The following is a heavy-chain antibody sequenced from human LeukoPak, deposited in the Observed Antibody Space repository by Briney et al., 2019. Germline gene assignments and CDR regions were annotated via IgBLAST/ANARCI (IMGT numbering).Heavy chain of an antibody. CDR3: ARGGLGYCSGGSCYFHWFDP. Sequence: ASVKVSCKASGYTFTGYYMHWVRQAPGQGLEWMGRINLNSGGTNYAQKFQGRVTMTRDTSISTAYMELSRLRSDDTAVYYCARGGLGYCSGGSCYFHWFDPWGQGTLVTVSS. J-gene: IGHJ5*02. V-gene: IGHV1-2*06. CDR2: INLNSGGT. CDR1: GYTFTGYY. D-gene: IGHD2-15*01.